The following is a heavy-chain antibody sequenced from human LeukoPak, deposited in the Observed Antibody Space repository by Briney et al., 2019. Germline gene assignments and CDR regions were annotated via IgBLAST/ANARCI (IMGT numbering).Heavy chain of an antibody. CDR2: ISGSGGST. CDR1: GFTFSSYA. J-gene: IGHJ4*02. Sequence: GGSLRLSSAASGFTFSSYAMSWVRQAPGKGLEWVSAISGSGGSTYYADSVKGRFTISRDNSKNTLYLQMNSLRAEDTAVYYCAKDLGSSSWYWGYLDYWGQGTLVTVSS. CDR3: AKDLGSSSWYWGYLDY. V-gene: IGHV3-23*01. D-gene: IGHD6-13*01.